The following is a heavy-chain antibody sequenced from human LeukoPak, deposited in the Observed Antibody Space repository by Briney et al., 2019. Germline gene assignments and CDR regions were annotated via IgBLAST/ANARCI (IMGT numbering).Heavy chain of an antibody. V-gene: IGHV3-30-3*01. CDR2: ISYDGSNK. CDR1: GFTFSSYA. Sequence: PGGSLRLSCAGPGFTFSSYAMHSVRQAPGKGLEWVAVISYDGSNKYYADSVKGGFTISRDNSKKTRYLQMNSLREEDTAVYYCAVIGLWGQGTKVTVSS. J-gene: IGHJ3*01. D-gene: IGHD2/OR15-2a*01. CDR3: AVIGL.